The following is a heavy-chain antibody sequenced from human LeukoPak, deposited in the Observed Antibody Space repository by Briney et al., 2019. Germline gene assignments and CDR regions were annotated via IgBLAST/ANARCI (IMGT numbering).Heavy chain of an antibody. CDR2: IYYSGST. Sequence: PSETLSLTCTVSGGSINTYYWSWIRQPPGKGLEWIGYIYYSGSTNYNPSLKSRVTLSMDTSKNQFSLRLSAVTAADTAVYYCAKYSSGWGDAFDIWGQGTMVTVSS. CDR1: GGSINTYY. J-gene: IGHJ3*02. D-gene: IGHD6-19*01. CDR3: AKYSSGWGDAFDI. V-gene: IGHV4-59*01.